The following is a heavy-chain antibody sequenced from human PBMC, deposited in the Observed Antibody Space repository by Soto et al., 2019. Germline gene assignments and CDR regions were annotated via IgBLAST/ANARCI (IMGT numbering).Heavy chain of an antibody. D-gene: IGHD2-15*01. CDR3: ARGDGLVAALGCDAFDI. Sequence: ASVKVSCKASGYTFTSYAMHWVRQAPGQRLEWMGWINAGNGNTKYSQKFQGRVTITRDTSASTAYMELSSLRSEDTAVYYCARGDGLVAALGCDAFDIWGQGTMVTVSS. CDR2: INAGNGNT. V-gene: IGHV1-3*01. J-gene: IGHJ3*02. CDR1: GYTFTSYA.